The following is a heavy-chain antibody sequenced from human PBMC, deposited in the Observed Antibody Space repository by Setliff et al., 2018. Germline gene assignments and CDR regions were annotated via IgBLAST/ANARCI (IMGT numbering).Heavy chain of an antibody. CDR3: ARRDGSIIYREFFDY. V-gene: IGHV4-61*09. J-gene: IGHJ4*02. D-gene: IGHD3-10*01. CDR1: GASLSSGSYY. CDR2: IYTNGAT. Sequence: PSETLSLTCTVSGASLSSGSYYWSWVRQSAGKGPEWIGHIYTNGATNYSPSLKSRVSISADTSKNVLSLRLTSVTAADTAVYYCARRDGSIIYREFFDYWGQGALVTV.